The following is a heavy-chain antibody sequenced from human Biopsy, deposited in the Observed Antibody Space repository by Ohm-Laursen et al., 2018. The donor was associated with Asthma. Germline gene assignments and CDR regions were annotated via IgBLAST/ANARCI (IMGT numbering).Heavy chain of an antibody. D-gene: IGHD6-19*01. Sequence: SLRLSCAASRFTYAMHWVRQAPGKGREWVAVISYDGSSIYYADSVKGRFTISRDNSKNTLSLQMNSLTAEDTAVYYCAREGVAGTHIEDWGQGTLVTVSS. CDR1: RFTYA. J-gene: IGHJ4*02. CDR2: ISYDGSSI. V-gene: IGHV3-30-3*01. CDR3: AREGVAGTHIED.